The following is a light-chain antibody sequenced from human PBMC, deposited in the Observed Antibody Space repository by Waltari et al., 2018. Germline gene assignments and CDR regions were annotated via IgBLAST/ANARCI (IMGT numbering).Light chain of an antibody. J-gene: IGLJ2*01. CDR2: GNN. V-gene: IGLV1-40*01. Sequence: QSVLTQPPSVSGAPGKRVTISCTGSSSNIGTGYDVHWYQQLPGTAPKLVIYGNNNRPAGVPDRFSGSKSGTSASLAITGLQPEDEAQYYCQSYDSRLSVVVFGGGTKLTVL. CDR3: QSYDSRLSVVV. CDR1: SSNIGTGYD.